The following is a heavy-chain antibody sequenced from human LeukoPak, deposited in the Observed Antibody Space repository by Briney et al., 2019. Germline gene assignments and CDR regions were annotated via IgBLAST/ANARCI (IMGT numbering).Heavy chain of an antibody. J-gene: IGHJ6*03. CDR1: GYTFTGYY. Sequence: ASVKVSCKASGYTFTGYYMHWVRQAPGQGLEWMGRINPNSGGTNYAQKFQGRVTMTRDTSISTAYMELSRLRSDDTAVYYCARDSARDYYYYYMDVWGEGTTVTVSS. V-gene: IGHV1-2*06. CDR3: ARDSARDYYYYYMDV. CDR2: INPNSGGT.